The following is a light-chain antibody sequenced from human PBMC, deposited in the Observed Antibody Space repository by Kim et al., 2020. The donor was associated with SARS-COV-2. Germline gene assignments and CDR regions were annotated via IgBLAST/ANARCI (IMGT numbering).Light chain of an antibody. CDR3: QQYHNWPLT. Sequence: VSPGERATLSCWASQSVSNNLAWYQQDPGQAPRLLIYAASTRATGIPARFSGSGSGTEFTLTISSLQSEDFAVYYCQQYHNWPLTFGGGTKVDIK. CDR2: AAS. V-gene: IGKV3-15*01. CDR1: QSVSNN. J-gene: IGKJ4*01.